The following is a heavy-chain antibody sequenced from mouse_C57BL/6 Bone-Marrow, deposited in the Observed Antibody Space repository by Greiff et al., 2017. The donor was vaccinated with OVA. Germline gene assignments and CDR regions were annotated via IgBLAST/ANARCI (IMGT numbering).Heavy chain of an antibody. D-gene: IGHD6-1*01. V-gene: IGHV7-3*01. CDR2: IRNKANGYTT. Sequence: EVQLVESGGGLVQPGGSLSLSCAASGFTFTYYYMSWVRQPPGKALEWLGFIRNKANGYTTEYSASVKGRFTISRDNSQSNLYLQMNALRAEDSATYYCASLSPYWYFDVWGTGTTVTVSS. CDR3: ASLSPYWYFDV. CDR1: GFTFTYYY. J-gene: IGHJ1*03.